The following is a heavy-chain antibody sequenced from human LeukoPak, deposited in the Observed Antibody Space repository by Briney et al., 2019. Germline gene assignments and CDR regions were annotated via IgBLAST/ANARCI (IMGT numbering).Heavy chain of an antibody. D-gene: IGHD1-26*01. J-gene: IGHJ4*02. V-gene: IGHV4-34*01. CDR2: INHSGST. CDR1: GGSFSGYY. CDR3: ARLYSGYFDY. Sequence: SETLSLTCAVYGGSFSGYYWSWIRQPPGKGLEWIGEINHSGSTNYNPSLKSRVTISVDTSKNQFSPKLSSVTAADTSVYYCARLYSGYFDYWGQGALVTVSS.